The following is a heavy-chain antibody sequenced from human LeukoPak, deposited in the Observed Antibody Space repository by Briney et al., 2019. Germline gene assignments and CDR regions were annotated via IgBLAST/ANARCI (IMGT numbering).Heavy chain of an antibody. V-gene: IGHV3-48*01. Sequence: GGSLRLSCAASGFTFSSYSMNWVRQAPGKGLEWVSYISSSSSTIYYADSVKGRFTISRDNSKNTLYLQMNSLRAEDTAVYFCAKAVGYSSNWYLDYWGQGTLDTVSS. CDR1: GFTFSSYS. D-gene: IGHD6-13*01. CDR3: AKAVGYSSNWYLDY. J-gene: IGHJ4*02. CDR2: ISSSSSTI.